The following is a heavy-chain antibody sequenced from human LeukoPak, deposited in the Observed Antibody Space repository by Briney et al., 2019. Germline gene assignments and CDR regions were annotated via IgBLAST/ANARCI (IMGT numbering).Heavy chain of an antibody. CDR3: ARDRYYFDY. Sequence: GGSLRLSCVASGFTVSSNCMTWVRQAPGRGLEWVSVIYSGDSTYYADSVKGRFTISRDNSKNTLYLQMNGLRAEDTAVYYCARDRYYFDYWGQGTLVTVSS. CDR1: GFTVSSNC. J-gene: IGHJ4*02. CDR2: IYSGDST. V-gene: IGHV3-53*01. D-gene: IGHD3-16*02.